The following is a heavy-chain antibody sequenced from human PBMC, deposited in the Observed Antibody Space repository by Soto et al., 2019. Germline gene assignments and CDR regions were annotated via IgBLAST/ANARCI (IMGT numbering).Heavy chain of an antibody. Sequence: SETLSLTCTVSGGSISSYYWSWIRQPPGKGLEWIGYIYYSGSTNYNPSLKSRVTISVDTSKNQFSLKLSSVTAADTAVYYCARDDYASSAFDIWGQGTMVTVSS. V-gene: IGHV4-59*01. CDR3: ARDDYASSAFDI. CDR2: IYYSGST. CDR1: GGSISSYY. J-gene: IGHJ3*02. D-gene: IGHD4-17*01.